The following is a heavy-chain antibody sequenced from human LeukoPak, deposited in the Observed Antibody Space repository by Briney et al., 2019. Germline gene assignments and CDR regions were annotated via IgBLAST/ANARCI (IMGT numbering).Heavy chain of an antibody. D-gene: IGHD5-24*01. CDR3: ARLASIRDARHYYYYYMDV. CDR2: INHSGST. J-gene: IGHJ6*03. CDR1: GGSFSGYY. Sequence: ASETLSLTCAVYGGSFSGYYWSWIRQPPGKGLEWIGEINHSGSTNYNPSLKSRVTISVDTSKNQFSLKLSSVTAADTAVYYCARLASIRDARHYYYYYMDVWGKGTTVTISS. V-gene: IGHV4-34*01.